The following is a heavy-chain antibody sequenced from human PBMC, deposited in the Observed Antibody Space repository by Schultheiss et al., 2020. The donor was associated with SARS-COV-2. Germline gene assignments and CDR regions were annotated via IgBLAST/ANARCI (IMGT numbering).Heavy chain of an antibody. CDR1: GFSVSNRY. CDR3: ARDLRGWYYDY. J-gene: IGHJ4*02. CDR2: VNGDGSST. Sequence: GGSLRLSCAASGFSVSNRYMTWVRQAPGKGLVWVSRVNGDGSSTSYADSVKGRFTISRDNAKNTLYLQMNSLRAEDTAVYYCARDLRGWYYDYWGQGTLVTVSS. V-gene: IGHV3-74*01. D-gene: IGHD6-19*01.